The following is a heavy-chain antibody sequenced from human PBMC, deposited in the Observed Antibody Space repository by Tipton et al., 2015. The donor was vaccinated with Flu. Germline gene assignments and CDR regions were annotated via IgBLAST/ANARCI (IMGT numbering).Heavy chain of an antibody. V-gene: IGHV4-39*01. CDR2: IYYSGST. CDR3: ATKEVSYCSGGSCYSYYFDY. Sequence: LSLTCTVSGGSISSSSYYWGWIRQPPGKGLEWIGSIYYSGSTYYNPSLKSRVTISVDTSKNQFYLKLSSVTAADTAVYYCATKEVSYCSGGSCYSYYFDYWRQGTLVTVSS. D-gene: IGHD2-15*01. CDR1: GGSISSSSYY. J-gene: IGHJ4*02.